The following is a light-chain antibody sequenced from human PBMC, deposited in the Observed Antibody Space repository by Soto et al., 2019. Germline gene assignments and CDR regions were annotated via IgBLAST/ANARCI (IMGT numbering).Light chain of an antibody. CDR1: SSNIGAGYD. V-gene: IGLV1-40*01. CDR2: GTT. CDR3: QSYDGTLSGSYV. J-gene: IGLJ1*01. Sequence: QSVLTQPPSVSGAPGQRVTISCTGSSSNIGAGYDVHWYQQLPGTAPKLVIYGTTNRPSGVPDRFSGSKSGTSASLAITGLQAEDEADYYCQSYDGTLSGSYVFGIGTKV.